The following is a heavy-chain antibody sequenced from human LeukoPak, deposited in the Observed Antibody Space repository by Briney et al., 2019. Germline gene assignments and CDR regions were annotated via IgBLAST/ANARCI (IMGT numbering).Heavy chain of an antibody. D-gene: IGHD2-2*01. Sequence: PGGSLRLSCAASGLTVSSNYMRWVRQAPGKGLEWVSVMYPGGSTYYADSVKGRFTISRDNSKNTVFLRMSSLRAEDTAIYFCAACPHGPDYSHHWGQGTPVTISS. CDR1: GLTVSSNY. V-gene: IGHV3-53*01. CDR3: AACPHGPDYSHH. CDR2: MYPGGST. J-gene: IGHJ4*02.